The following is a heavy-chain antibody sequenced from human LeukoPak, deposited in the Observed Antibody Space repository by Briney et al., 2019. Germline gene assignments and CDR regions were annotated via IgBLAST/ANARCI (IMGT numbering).Heavy chain of an antibody. D-gene: IGHD3-22*01. CDR1: GGSISSSSYY. V-gene: IGHV4-39*07. J-gene: IGHJ3*02. Sequence: SETLSLTCTVSGGSISSSSYYWGWIRQPPGKGLEWIGSIYYSGSTYYNPSLKSRVTISVDTSKNQFSLKLSSMTAADTAVYYCARNQTFYYDSSGYPHDAFDIWGQGAMVTVSS. CDR3: ARNQTFYYDSSGYPHDAFDI. CDR2: IYYSGST.